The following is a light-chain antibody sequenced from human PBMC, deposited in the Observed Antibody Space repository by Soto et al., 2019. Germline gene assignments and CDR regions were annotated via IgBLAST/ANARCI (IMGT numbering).Light chain of an antibody. CDR2: EVN. V-gene: IGLV2-14*01. J-gene: IGLJ1*01. CDR3: SSFTITYTRV. Sequence: QSVLTQPASVSGSPGQSITISCSGTSSDIGAYNYVSWYQQHPGKAPKVLIYEVNNRPSGVSDRFSGSKSDNTASLTISGLQAEDEADYYCSSFTITYTRVFGTGTKVT. CDR1: SSDIGAYNY.